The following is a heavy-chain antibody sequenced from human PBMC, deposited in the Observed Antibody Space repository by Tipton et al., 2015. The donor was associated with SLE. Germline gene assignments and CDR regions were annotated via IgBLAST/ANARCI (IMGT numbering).Heavy chain of an antibody. J-gene: IGHJ3*02. CDR3: ARDPFAYSSSWYVAFEI. CDR1: GYTFNIYG. D-gene: IGHD6-13*01. Sequence: QLVQSGPEVKKPGASVKVSCKASGYTFNIYGISWVRQAPGQGLEWMGWISGYNGNTNYAQKFQGRVTMTTDTSTSTAYMELRSLRSDDTAVYYCARDPFAYSSSWYVAFEIWGQGTMVTVSS. V-gene: IGHV1-18*01. CDR2: ISGYNGNT.